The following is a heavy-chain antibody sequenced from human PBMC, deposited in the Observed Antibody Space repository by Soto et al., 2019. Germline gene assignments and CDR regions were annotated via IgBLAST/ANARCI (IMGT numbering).Heavy chain of an antibody. V-gene: IGHV1-69*13. J-gene: IGHJ3*02. D-gene: IGHD6-19*01. Sequence: SVKVSCKASGGTFRTYALSWVRQAPGQGLEWMGQNIPIIGTSNYAQKFQGRVTITADDSTSTAYMELSSLRSEDTAVYLCARGRITVAGTAFGSAFDIWGQGTMVTVSS. CDR1: GGTFRTYA. CDR2: NIPIIGTS. CDR3: ARGRITVAGTAFGSAFDI.